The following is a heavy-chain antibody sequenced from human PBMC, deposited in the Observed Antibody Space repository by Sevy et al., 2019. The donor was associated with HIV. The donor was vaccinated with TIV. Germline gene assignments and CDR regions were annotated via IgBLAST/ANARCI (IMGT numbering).Heavy chain of an antibody. D-gene: IGHD5-12*01. J-gene: IGHJ6*02. CDR3: AREAGGYDYDYGMDV. Sequence: SETLSLTCSVSGGTIVSSGHYWGWIRQTPGKGLKWIGSIYYNGHTYYNPSLNSRLTISIDTSKNQFSLNLSSVTAADTAIHFCAREAGGYDYDYGMDVWGQGTTVTVSS. CDR2: IYYNGHT. V-gene: IGHV4-39*02. CDR1: GGTIVSSGHY.